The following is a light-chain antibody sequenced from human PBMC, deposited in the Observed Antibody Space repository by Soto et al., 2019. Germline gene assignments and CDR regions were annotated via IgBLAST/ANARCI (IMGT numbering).Light chain of an antibody. CDR2: EVN. CDR1: SSDVAFYNH. CDR3: SSFASTHTYV. Sequence: QSVLTQPASVSGSPGQSITISWTGTSSDVAFYNHVSWYQQHPGKAPKLLIYEVNNRPSGVSHRFSGSKSGNTASLTISGLQAEDEADYYCSSFASTHTYVFGTGTKVTVL. J-gene: IGLJ1*01. V-gene: IGLV2-14*01.